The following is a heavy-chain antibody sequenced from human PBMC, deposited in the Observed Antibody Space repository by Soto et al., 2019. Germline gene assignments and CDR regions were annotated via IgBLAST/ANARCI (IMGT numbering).Heavy chain of an antibody. Sequence: GGSLRLSCTASGFTFGDYPMSWFRQAPGKGLEWVGFIRSKAYGGTTEYAASVKGRFTIARDDYKSIAYLQMNSLKTEDTAVYYCARAGIRTSFDYWGQGTLVTVSS. CDR1: GFTFGDYP. J-gene: IGHJ4*02. CDR3: ARAGIRTSFDY. D-gene: IGHD2-21*01. V-gene: IGHV3-49*03. CDR2: IRSKAYGGTT.